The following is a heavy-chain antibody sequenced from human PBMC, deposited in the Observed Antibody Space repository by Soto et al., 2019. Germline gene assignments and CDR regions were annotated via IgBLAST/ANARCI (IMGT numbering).Heavy chain of an antibody. CDR2: IYPGDSET. V-gene: IGHV5-51*01. CDR3: ARRVGTWPFHFDY. CDR1: GYRFTNYW. J-gene: IGHJ4*02. Sequence: RGESLKISCEGSGYRFTNYWIGWVRQMPGKGLEWMGIIYPGDSETRYSPSFEGRVTIAVDTSINTAYVQWSSLQASDTAIYYCARRVGTWPFHFDYWGQGTPVTVSS.